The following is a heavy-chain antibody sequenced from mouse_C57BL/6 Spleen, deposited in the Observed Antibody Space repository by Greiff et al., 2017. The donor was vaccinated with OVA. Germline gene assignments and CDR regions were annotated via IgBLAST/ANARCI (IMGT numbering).Heavy chain of an antibody. Sequence: EVKLMESGGDLVKPGGSLKLSCAASGFTFSSYGMSWVRQTPDKRLEWVATISSGGSYTYYPDSVKGRFTISRDNAKNTLYLQMSSLKSEDTAMYYCARPMITTDWYFDVWGTGTTVTDSS. J-gene: IGHJ1*03. D-gene: IGHD2-4*01. V-gene: IGHV5-6*01. CDR3: ARPMITTDWYFDV. CDR2: ISSGGSYT. CDR1: GFTFSSYG.